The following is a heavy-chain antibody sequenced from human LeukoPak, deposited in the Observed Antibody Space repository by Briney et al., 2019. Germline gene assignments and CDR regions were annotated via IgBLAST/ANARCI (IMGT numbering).Heavy chain of an antibody. V-gene: IGHV3-23*01. CDR2: IGGGIDDI. CDR1: RFTFSEYA. D-gene: IGHD3-3*01. CDR3: AKDAFSYNGVYDPFDV. J-gene: IGHJ3*01. Sequence: PGGSLRLSCAGSRFTFSEYAMSWVRQAPGKRLEWVSTIGGGIDDIYYADAVKGRFTISRDNSKDTLYLQMNSLKVEDTAVYYCAKDAFSYNGVYDPFDVWGHGTMVTVSS.